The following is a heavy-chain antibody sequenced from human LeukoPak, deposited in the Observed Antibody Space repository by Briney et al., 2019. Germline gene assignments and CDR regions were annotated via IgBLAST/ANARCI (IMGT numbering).Heavy chain of an antibody. CDR3: ARITGENWYFDL. V-gene: IGHV4-38-2*02. D-gene: IGHD1-20*01. CDR1: AYSTNSDYY. J-gene: IGHJ2*01. CDR2: IYHSGST. Sequence: SETLSLTCTVSAYSTNSDYYWPCIRHPPLEGLEWIASIYHSGSTYHNPSLRSRITISLDTSKNQFSLKLNSVTAADTAVYFCARITGENWYFDLWGRGTLVTVSS.